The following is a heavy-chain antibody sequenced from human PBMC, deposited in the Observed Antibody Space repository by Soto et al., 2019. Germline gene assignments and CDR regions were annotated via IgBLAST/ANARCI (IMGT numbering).Heavy chain of an antibody. J-gene: IGHJ5*02. V-gene: IGHV4-59*01. CDR1: GGSISSYY. CDR3: ARCHGITGTTQGNWFDP. CDR2: IYYSGST. D-gene: IGHD1-7*01. Sequence: PSETLSLTCTVSGGSISSYYWSWIRQPPGKGLEWIGYIYYSGSTNYNPSLKSRVTISVDTSKNQFSLKLSSVTAADTAVYYCARCHGITGTTQGNWFDPRGQGTLVTVSS.